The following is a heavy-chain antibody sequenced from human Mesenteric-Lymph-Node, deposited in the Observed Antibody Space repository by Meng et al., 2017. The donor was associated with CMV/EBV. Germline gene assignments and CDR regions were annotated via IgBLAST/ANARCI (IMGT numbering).Heavy chain of an antibody. J-gene: IGHJ4*02. CDR2: INPSGGST. Sequence: KASGYTFTGYYMHWVRQAPGQGLEWMGIINPSGGSTSYAQKFQGRVTMTSDTSTSTAYMELRSLTSDDTAVYYCARDGTTGATGAYWGQGTLVTVSS. CDR3: ARDGTTGATGAY. D-gene: IGHD1-1*01. V-gene: IGHV1-46*01. CDR1: GYTFTGYY.